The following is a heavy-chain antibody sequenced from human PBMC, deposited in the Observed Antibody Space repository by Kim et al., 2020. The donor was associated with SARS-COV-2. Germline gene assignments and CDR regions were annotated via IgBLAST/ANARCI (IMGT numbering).Heavy chain of an antibody. V-gene: IGHV4-31*03. CDR3: ARDPVLYSGGSRRGLVSDYYYYYGIDV. CDR2: IYYSGST. CDR1: GGSISSGGYY. D-gene: IGHD2-15*01. Sequence: SETLSLTCTVSGGSISSGGYYWSWIRQHPGKGLEWIGYIYYSGSTYYNPSLKSRVTISVDTSKNQFSLKLSSVTAADTAVYYCARDPVLYSGGSRRGLVSDYYYYYGIDVWGQGTTVTVSS. J-gene: IGHJ6*02.